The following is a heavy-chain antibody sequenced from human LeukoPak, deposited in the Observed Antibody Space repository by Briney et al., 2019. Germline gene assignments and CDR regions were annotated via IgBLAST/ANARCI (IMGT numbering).Heavy chain of an antibody. CDR1: GGSISSGGYS. Sequence: SQTLSLTCAVSGGSISSGGYSWSWIRQPPGKGLEWIGYIYYSGSTYYNPSLKSRVTISVDTSKNQFSLKLSSVTAADTAVYYCARASPEYSSSWYPPHDYWGQGTLVTVSS. V-gene: IGHV4-30-4*07. J-gene: IGHJ4*02. CDR3: ARASPEYSSSWYPPHDY. D-gene: IGHD6-13*01. CDR2: IYYSGST.